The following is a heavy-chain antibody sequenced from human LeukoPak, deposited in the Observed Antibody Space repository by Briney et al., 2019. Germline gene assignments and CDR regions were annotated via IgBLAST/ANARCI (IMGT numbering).Heavy chain of an antibody. J-gene: IGHJ4*02. Sequence: GGSLRLSCAASGFIVSNHWMAWVRQAPGKGLEWVANIDHDAIVRNYVDSVEGRFTTSRDDAKNSLYLQMDSLRVEDSAVYYCAREASGYDYWGRGTLVTVSS. CDR2: IDHDAIVR. CDR1: GFIVSNHW. V-gene: IGHV3-7*01. D-gene: IGHD2-15*01. CDR3: AREASGYDY.